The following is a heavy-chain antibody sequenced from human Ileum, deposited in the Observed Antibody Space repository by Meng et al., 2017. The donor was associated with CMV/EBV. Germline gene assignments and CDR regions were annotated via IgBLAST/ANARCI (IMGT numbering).Heavy chain of an antibody. V-gene: IGHV7-4-1*02. CDR2: IDTNTGNP. Sequence: QVQLWQSGCEWKKPGASLTGSCKASGYTFTSNNMIWVRQAPGQGPEWMGWIDTNTGNPTYAQGFTGRFVFSFDTSVSTAYLQISSLKAEDTAVYYCARDGLSGRYFDYWGQGTLVTVSS. D-gene: IGHD1-26*01. CDR1: GYTFTSNN. CDR3: ARDGLSGRYFDY. J-gene: IGHJ4*02.